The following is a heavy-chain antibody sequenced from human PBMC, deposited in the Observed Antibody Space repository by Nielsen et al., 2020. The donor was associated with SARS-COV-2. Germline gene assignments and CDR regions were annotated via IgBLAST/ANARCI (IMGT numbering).Heavy chain of an antibody. J-gene: IGHJ6*02. CDR2: ISHSGNYM. CDR1: GFTFSDYY. CDR3: ARTGRNMVNYYGMDV. V-gene: IGHV3-11*03. Sequence: GSLKISCAASGFTFSDYYMSWIRQAPGKGLEWVSYISHSGNYMIYADSVKGRLTISRDNARNSVYLQMNSLGAEDTAVYYCARTGRNMVNYYGMDVWGQGTTVTVSS. D-gene: IGHD5-18*01.